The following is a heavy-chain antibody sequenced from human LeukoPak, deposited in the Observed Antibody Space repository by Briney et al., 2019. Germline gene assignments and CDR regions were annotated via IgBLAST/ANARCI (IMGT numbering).Heavy chain of an antibody. V-gene: IGHV1-69*13. CDR3: ANIVVVPAARGTYYYMDV. CDR1: GGTFSSYA. J-gene: IGHJ6*03. D-gene: IGHD2-2*01. CDR2: IIPTFGTA. Sequence: ASVKVSCKASGGTFSSYAISWVRQAPGQGLEWMGGIIPTFGTANYAQKFQGRVTITADESTSTAYMELSSLRSEDTAVFYCANIVVVPAARGTYYYMDVWGKGTTVTVSS.